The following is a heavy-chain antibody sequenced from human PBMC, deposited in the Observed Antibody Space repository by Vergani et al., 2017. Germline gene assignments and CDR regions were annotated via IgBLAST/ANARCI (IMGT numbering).Heavy chain of an antibody. J-gene: IGHJ4*02. Sequence: QVQLVQSGAEVKKPGASVKVSCKASGYTFTGYYMHWVRQAPGQGLEWMGWINPNSGGTNYAQKVQGRVTMTRDTSISTAYMELSRLRSDDTAVYYCARDQRSTYYYDSSGYYTYWGQGTLVTVSS. D-gene: IGHD3-22*01. V-gene: IGHV1-2*02. CDR3: ARDQRSTYYYDSSGYYTY. CDR1: GYTFTGYY. CDR2: INPNSGGT.